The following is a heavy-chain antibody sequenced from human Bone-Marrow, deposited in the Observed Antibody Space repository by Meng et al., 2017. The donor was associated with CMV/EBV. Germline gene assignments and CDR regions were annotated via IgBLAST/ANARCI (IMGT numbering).Heavy chain of an antibody. CDR2: ISYDGSNK. Sequence: GESLKISCVASGFIFSDYGMHWVRQAPGKGLEWVAVISYDGSNKYYADSVKGRFTISRDNSKNTLYLQMNSLRAEDTAVYYCASLPTIAYYYYGMDVWGQGTTVTVSS. D-gene: IGHD4/OR15-4a*01. J-gene: IGHJ6*02. CDR3: ASLPTIAYYYYGMDV. CDR1: GFIFSDYG. V-gene: IGHV3-30*19.